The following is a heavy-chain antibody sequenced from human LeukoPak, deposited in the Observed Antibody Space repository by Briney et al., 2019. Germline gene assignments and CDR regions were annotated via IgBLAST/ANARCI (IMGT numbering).Heavy chain of an antibody. Sequence: GGSLRLSCVASGFPFSSYWMTWVRQAPGKGLEWVANIKQDGSKKSYVDSVKGRFTISRENAKNSLYLQMNSLRAEDTAIYYCTRVGYIDEGIDYWGQGTQVTVSS. CDR2: IKQDGSKK. CDR1: GFPFSSYW. V-gene: IGHV3-7*04. J-gene: IGHJ4*02. CDR3: TRVGYIDEGIDY. D-gene: IGHD5-24*01.